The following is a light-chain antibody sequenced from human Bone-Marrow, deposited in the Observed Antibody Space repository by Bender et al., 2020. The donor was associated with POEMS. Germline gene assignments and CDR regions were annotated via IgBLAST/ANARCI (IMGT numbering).Light chain of an antibody. CDR1: SSDVGGYNY. J-gene: IGLJ1*01. Sequence: QSALTQPPSASGSPGQSVTISCTGTSSDVGGYNYVSWYQQHPGKVPKLMIYYVSKRPSGVPDRFSGSKSGNTASLTVSGLQTEDEADYYCSSYTGSNNYVFGTGTKVTVL. CDR3: SSYTGSNNYV. CDR2: YVS. V-gene: IGLV2-8*01.